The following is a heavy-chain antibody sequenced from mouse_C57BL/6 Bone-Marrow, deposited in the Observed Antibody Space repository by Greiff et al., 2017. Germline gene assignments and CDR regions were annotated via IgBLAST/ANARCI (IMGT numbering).Heavy chain of an antibody. CDR2: IRGGGGNT. J-gene: IGHJ1*03. CDR1: GFTFSSYT. V-gene: IGHV5-9*01. CDR3: TRQVTSVLATKYFDV. D-gene: IGHD1-1*01. Sequence: EVQVVEPGGGLVKPGGSLKLSCAASGFTFSSYTMYWVRQTPEKRLQWVAAIRGGGGNTYYPDSVKGRFTISRDNDNNILYLHMSMLRSEDSALYCFTRQVTSVLATKYFDVWGTGTSVTVSS.